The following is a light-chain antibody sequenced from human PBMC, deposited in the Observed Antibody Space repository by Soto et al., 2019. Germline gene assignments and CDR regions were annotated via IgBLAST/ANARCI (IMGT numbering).Light chain of an antibody. V-gene: IGKV1-39*01. CDR1: QSISNY. CDR2: DTS. J-gene: IGKJ4*01. Sequence: EIQMTQSPSSLSASVGDRVTITCRASQSISNYLSWYQQKAGKAPKLLIFDTSTLQSGVPSRFSGSGSGTEFTLTISSLQPEDFATYYCLQNYNTPLTFGGGSTVEIK. CDR3: LQNYNTPLT.